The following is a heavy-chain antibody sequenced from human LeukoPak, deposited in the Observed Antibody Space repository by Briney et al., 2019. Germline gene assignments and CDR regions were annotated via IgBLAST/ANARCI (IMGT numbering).Heavy chain of an antibody. CDR2: MYHSGSA. CDR3: ARVNRRSSSIDP. D-gene: IGHD6-13*01. CDR1: GGSISSNNW. V-gene: IGHV4-4*02. Sequence: SETLSLTCAVSGGSISSNNWWSWVRQPPNKGLEWIGEMYHSGSAIYNPSLKSRVTISVDTSKNQFSLKLSSVTAADTAVYYCARVNRRSSSIDPWGQGTLVTVSS. J-gene: IGHJ5*02.